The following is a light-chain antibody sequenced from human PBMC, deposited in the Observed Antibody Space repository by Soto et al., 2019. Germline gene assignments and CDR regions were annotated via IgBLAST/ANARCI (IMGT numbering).Light chain of an antibody. V-gene: IGLV2-8*01. J-gene: IGLJ2*01. CDR1: SSDVGAYKY. CDR2: EVT. CDR3: SSYAGNNNFVV. Sequence: QSALTQPPSASGSPGQSVTISCTGTSSDVGAYKYVSWYQQHPGKAPKLMIYEVTKRPSGVPGRFSGSKCGNTASLTVSGLQAEDEADYYCSSYAGNNNFVVFGGGTKLTVL.